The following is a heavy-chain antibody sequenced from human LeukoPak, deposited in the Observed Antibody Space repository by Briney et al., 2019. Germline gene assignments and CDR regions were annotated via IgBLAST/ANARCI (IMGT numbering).Heavy chain of an antibody. CDR3: AKGPDMVVIPPAMQGAFDI. J-gene: IGHJ3*02. CDR1: GFTFSNYA. CDR2: ISGSGDHT. D-gene: IGHD2-2*01. V-gene: IGHV3-23*01. Sequence: GGSLRLSCAASGFTFSNYAMSWVRQAPGKGLEWVSGISGSGDHTYYADSVKGRFTISRDNSKNTLYLQMNSLRAEDTAVYYCAKGPDMVVIPPAMQGAFDIWGQGTMVTVSS.